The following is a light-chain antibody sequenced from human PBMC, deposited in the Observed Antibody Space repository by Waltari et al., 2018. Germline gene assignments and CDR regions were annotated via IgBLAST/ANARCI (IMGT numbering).Light chain of an antibody. CDR3: QQYYSSPPT. CDR2: WSS. Sequence: DIVMTQSPDSLAVSLGERATINCKSSQTLLYSSNNKNFLGWYQLKPGQPPKLLMYWSSTRESGVPDRFSGSGSETDFTLTISSLQAEDVAVYYCQQYYSSPPTFGQGTRVEI. V-gene: IGKV4-1*01. CDR1: QTLLYSSNNKNF. J-gene: IGKJ1*01.